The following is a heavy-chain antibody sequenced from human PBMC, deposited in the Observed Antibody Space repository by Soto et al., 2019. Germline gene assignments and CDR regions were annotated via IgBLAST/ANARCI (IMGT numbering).Heavy chain of an antibody. V-gene: IGHV1-69*01. D-gene: IGHD5-18*01. J-gene: IGHJ6*02. CDR1: GGTFSSYA. CDR3: ARGRYDPASYHTAMVTSRYYYGMDV. Sequence: QVQLVQSGAEVKKPGSSVKVSCKASGGTFSSYAISWVRQAPGQGLEWMGGIIPIFGTANYAQKFQGRVTITADDSTSTAYMELSSLRSEDTAVYYCARGRYDPASYHTAMVTSRYYYGMDVWGQGTTVTVSS. CDR2: IIPIFGTA.